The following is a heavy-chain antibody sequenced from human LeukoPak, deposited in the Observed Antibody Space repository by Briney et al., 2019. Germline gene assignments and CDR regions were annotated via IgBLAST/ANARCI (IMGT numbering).Heavy chain of an antibody. J-gene: IGHJ4*02. Sequence: GASVKVSCKASGYTFTGYYMHWVRQAPGQGLKWMGWINPKNGGTNYVQKFQGRVTMTRDTSISTAYMELSSLRSDDTAFYYCARVFGRQLPDYWGQGTLVTVSS. CDR3: ARVFGRQLPDY. D-gene: IGHD3-16*01. V-gene: IGHV1-2*02. CDR2: INPKNGGT. CDR1: GYTFTGYY.